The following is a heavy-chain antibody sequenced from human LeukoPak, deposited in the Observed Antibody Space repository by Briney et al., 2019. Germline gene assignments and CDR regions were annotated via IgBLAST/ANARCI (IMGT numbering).Heavy chain of an antibody. V-gene: IGHV1-69*05. Sequence: SVKVSCKASGVTFSSYAISWVRQAPGQGLEWMGGIIPISGTANYAQRFQGRVTITTDESTSTAYMELSSLRSEDTAVYYCALVINAFDIWGQGTMVTVSS. J-gene: IGHJ3*02. D-gene: IGHD2-8*02. CDR3: ALVINAFDI. CDR1: GVTFSSYA. CDR2: IIPISGTA.